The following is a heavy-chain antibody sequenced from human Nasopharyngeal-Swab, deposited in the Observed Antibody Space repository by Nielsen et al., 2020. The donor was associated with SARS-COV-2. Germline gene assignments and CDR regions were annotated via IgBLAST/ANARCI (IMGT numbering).Heavy chain of an antibody. J-gene: IGHJ4*02. Sequence: SETLYLSCTLSAPSISSVGYYWSWIRQTPGKGLEWIGEINHSGSTNYNPSLKSRVTISVDTSTNHFSLKLSSVTAADTAVYYCAREDTAMGEIFDYWGQGTLVTVSS. CDR2: INHSGST. D-gene: IGHD5-18*01. CDR1: APSISSVGYY. CDR3: AREDTAMGEIFDY. V-gene: IGHV4-39*07.